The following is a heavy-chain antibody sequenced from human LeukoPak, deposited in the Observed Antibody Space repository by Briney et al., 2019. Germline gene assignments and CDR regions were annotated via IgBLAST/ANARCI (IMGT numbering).Heavy chain of an antibody. CDR1: GFTFSNFA. CDR2: ISYDGGRK. D-gene: IGHD3-3*01. Sequence: GGSLRLSCTASGFTFSNFAMHWVRQAPGKGLEWVALISYDGGRKYYPDSVKGRFTISRDNSKNTLYLQMNSLRAEDTAVYYCAKEGSVKRFLEWLFPHYGMDVWGQGTTVTVSS. CDR3: AKEGSVKRFLEWLFPHYGMDV. V-gene: IGHV3-30-3*01. J-gene: IGHJ6*02.